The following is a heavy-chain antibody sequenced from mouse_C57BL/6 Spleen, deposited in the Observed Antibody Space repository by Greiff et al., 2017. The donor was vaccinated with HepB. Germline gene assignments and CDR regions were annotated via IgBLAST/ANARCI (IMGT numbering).Heavy chain of an antibody. CDR3: ARESSGYVPEDY. Sequence: VMLVESGAELVKPGASVKISCKASGYAFSSYWMNWVKQRPGKGLEWIGQIYPGDGDTNYNGKFKGKATLTADKSSSTAYMQLSSLTSEDSAVYFCARESSGYVPEDYWGQGTSVTVSS. J-gene: IGHJ4*01. D-gene: IGHD3-2*02. CDR2: IYPGDGDT. V-gene: IGHV1-80*01. CDR1: GYAFSSYW.